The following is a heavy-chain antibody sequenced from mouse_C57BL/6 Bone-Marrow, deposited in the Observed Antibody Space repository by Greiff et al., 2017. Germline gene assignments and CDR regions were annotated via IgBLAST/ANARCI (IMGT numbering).Heavy chain of an antibody. CDR3: ARPYYSNYWYFND. CDR1: GYTFTSYW. CDR2: ISPGSGST. Sequence: VQLQQPGAELVKPGASVKMSCKASGYTFTSYWITWVKLRPGQGLEWIGDISPGSGSTNYNEKFKSKATLTVDTSSSTAYMQLSSLTSEDSAVYYGARPYYSNYWYFNDWGTGTTVTVAS. V-gene: IGHV1-55*01. D-gene: IGHD2-5*01. J-gene: IGHJ1*03.